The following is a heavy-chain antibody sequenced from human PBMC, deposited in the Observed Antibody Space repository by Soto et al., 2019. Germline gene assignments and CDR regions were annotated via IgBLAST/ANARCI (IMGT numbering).Heavy chain of an antibody. J-gene: IGHJ4*02. Sequence: SETLSLTCTVSGGSISGYYWSWIRQPPGKGLEWIGYIYYSGTTSYNPSLNSRVTMSVDTSKNQFSLKVNSVTAADTAVYYCARESYYGSGATVVAYRGQRTLVTVSS. CDR2: IYYSGTT. CDR1: GGSISGYY. D-gene: IGHD3-10*01. CDR3: ARESYYGSGATVVAY. V-gene: IGHV4-59*01.